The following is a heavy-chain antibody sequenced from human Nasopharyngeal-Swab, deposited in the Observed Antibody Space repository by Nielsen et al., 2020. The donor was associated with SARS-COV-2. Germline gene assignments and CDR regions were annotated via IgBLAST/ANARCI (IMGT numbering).Heavy chain of an antibody. J-gene: IGHJ4*02. CDR2: IKQDGSEK. CDR3: ARGTVGIPGFDY. D-gene: IGHD1-26*01. V-gene: IGHV3-7*05. Sequence: VRHMPGKGLERVAAIKQDGSEKYYVGSVEGRFTSSRDNAKNSVYLQTSSLGAEDTAVYFCARGTVGIPGFDYWGQGILVTVSS.